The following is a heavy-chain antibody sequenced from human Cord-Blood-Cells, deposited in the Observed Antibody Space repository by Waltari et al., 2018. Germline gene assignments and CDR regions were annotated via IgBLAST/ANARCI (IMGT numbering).Heavy chain of an antibody. V-gene: IGHV4-39*01. CDR1: GGSISSSSYY. Sequence: QLQLQESGPGLVKPSETLSLTCTVSGGSISSSSYYWGWIRQPPGKGLVWIGSSYYGGSTYYNPSLKSRVTISVDTSKNQFSLKLSSVTAADTAVYYCARHGPTRPASWGDYWGQGTLVTVSS. D-gene: IGHD3-16*01. CDR2: SYYGGST. CDR3: ARHGPTRPASWGDY. J-gene: IGHJ4*02.